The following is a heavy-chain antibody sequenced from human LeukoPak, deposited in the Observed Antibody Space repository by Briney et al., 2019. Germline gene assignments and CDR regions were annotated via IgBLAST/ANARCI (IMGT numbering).Heavy chain of an antibody. V-gene: IGHV3-21*01. CDR3: ARDPIVVVPAAIRVWSYYFDY. D-gene: IGHD2-2*02. CDR1: GFTFSSYA. CDR2: ISSSSSYI. J-gene: IGHJ4*02. Sequence: GGSLRLSCAASGFTFSSYAMSWVRQAPGKGLGWVSAISSSSSYIYYADSVKGRFTISRDNAKNSLYLQMNSLRAEDTAVYYCARDPIVVVPAAIRVWSYYFDYWGQGTLVTVSS.